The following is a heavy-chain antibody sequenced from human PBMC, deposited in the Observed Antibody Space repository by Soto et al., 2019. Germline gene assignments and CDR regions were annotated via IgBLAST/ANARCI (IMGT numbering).Heavy chain of an antibody. J-gene: IGHJ4*02. CDR3: ASSLRRAAAGSEY. Sequence: LSLTCTVSGGSISSYYWSWIRQPPGKGLEWIGYINYSGSTNYNPSLKSRVTISVDTSKNQFSLKLSSVTAADTAVYYCASSLRRAAAGSEYWGQGTLVTVSS. CDR1: GGSISSYY. V-gene: IGHV4-59*01. CDR2: INYSGST. D-gene: IGHD6-13*01.